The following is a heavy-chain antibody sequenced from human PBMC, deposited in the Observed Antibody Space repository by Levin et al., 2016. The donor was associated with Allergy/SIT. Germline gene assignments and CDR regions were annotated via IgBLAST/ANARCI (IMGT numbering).Heavy chain of an antibody. CDR2: ISYDGSNK. Sequence: GESLKISCAASGFTFSSYAMHWVRQAPGKGLEWVAVISYDGSNKYYADSVKGRFTISRDNSKNTLYLQMNSLRAEDTAVYYCARDLGQPEYNWFDPWGQGTLVTVSS. CDR3: ARDLGQPEYNWFDP. V-gene: IGHV3-30*04. D-gene: IGHD3-16*01. J-gene: IGHJ5*02. CDR1: GFTFSSYA.